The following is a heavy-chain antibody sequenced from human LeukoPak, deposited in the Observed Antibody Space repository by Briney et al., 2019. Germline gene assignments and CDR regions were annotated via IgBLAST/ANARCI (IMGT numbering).Heavy chain of an antibody. Sequence: SETLSLTCTVSGGSISSGGYYWSWIRQHPGKGLEWIGYIYYSGSTYYTPSLKNRVTISVDKSKNQFSLKLSSVTAADTAVYYCARGPRDILTGYYRTFGMDVWGQGTRSPSP. CDR2: IYYSGST. CDR3: ARGPRDILTGYYRTFGMDV. J-gene: IGHJ6*02. CDR1: GGSISSGGYY. D-gene: IGHD3-9*01. V-gene: IGHV4-31*03.